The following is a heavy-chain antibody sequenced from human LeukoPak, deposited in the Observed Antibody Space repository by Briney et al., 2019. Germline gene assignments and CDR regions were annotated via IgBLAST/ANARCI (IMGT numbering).Heavy chain of an antibody. CDR2: ISSSGTTI. CDR3: ARERPEIDY. Sequence: PGGPLRLSCAASGFTLSSYEMNWVRQAPGKGLEWVSYISSSGTTIYYADSVKGRFTISRDNAKNSLYLQMNSLRAEDTAVYYCARERPEIDYWGQGTLVTVSS. CDR1: GFTLSSYE. J-gene: IGHJ4*02. V-gene: IGHV3-48*03.